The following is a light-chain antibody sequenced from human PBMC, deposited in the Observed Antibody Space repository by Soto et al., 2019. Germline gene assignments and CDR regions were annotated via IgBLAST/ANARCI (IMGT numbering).Light chain of an antibody. CDR3: QQYNSWT. CDR1: QSISSW. Sequence: DIQMPQSPSPLSASVGDRVTITCRASQSISSWLAWYQQKPGKAPKLLIYDASSLESGVPSRFSGSGSGTEFTLTISSLQPDDFATYYCQQYNSWTFGQGTKVEIK. J-gene: IGKJ1*01. CDR2: DAS. V-gene: IGKV1-5*01.